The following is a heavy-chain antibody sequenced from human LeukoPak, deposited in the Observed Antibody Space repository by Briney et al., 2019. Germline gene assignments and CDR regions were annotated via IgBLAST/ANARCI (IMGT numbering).Heavy chain of an antibody. CDR2: INTNSGGT. CDR3: ARDLARPAANNWFDP. J-gene: IGHJ5*02. V-gene: IGHV1-2*02. D-gene: IGHD2-2*01. CDR1: GYTFTGYY. Sequence: ASVKVSCKASGYTFTGYYIHWVRQAPGQGLEWMGRINTNSGGTNYAQKFQGRVTMTRDTSISKAYMELSRLRSDDTAVYYCARDLARPAANNWFDPWGQGTLVTVSS.